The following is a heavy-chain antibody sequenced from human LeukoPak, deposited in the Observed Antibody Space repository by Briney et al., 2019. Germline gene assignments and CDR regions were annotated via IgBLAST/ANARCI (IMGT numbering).Heavy chain of an antibody. J-gene: IGHJ4*02. CDR2: ISYDGSNK. CDR1: GFTFSSYG. D-gene: IGHD3-3*01. Sequence: GGSLRLSCAASGFTFSSYGMHWVRQAPGKGLEWVAVISYDGSNKYYVDSVKGRFTISRDNSKNTLYLQMNSLRAEDTAVYYCAKEGSIFGVVIRPYYFDYWGQGTLVTVSS. V-gene: IGHV3-30*18. CDR3: AKEGSIFGVVIRPYYFDY.